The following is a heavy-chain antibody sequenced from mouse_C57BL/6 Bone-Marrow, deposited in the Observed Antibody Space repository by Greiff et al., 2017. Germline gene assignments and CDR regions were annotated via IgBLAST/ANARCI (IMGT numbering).Heavy chain of an antibody. CDR3: ARRAYYDYDEARDY. V-gene: IGHV5-6*02. CDR1: GFTFSSYG. Sequence: EVMLVESGGDLVKPGGSLKLSCAASGFTFSSYGMSWVRQTPDKRLEWVATISSGGSYTYYPDSVKGRFIISRDNAKNTLYLQMSSLKSEDTAMYNCARRAYYDYDEARDYWGQGTSVTVSS. D-gene: IGHD2-4*01. J-gene: IGHJ4*01. CDR2: ISSGGSYT.